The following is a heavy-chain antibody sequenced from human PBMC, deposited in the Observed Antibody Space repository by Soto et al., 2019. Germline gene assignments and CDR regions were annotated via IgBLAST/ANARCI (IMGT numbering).Heavy chain of an antibody. V-gene: IGHV3-30*18. CDR2: ISYDGSNK. CDR1: GFTFSSYG. CDR3: AKDRDIVVVVAAFDY. Sequence: QVQLVESGGGVVQPGRSLRLSCAASGFTFSSYGVHWVRQAPGKGLEWVAVISYDGSNKYYADSVKGRFTISRDNSKNTLYLQMNSLRAEDTAVYYCAKDRDIVVVVAAFDYWGQGTLVTVSS. D-gene: IGHD2-15*01. J-gene: IGHJ4*02.